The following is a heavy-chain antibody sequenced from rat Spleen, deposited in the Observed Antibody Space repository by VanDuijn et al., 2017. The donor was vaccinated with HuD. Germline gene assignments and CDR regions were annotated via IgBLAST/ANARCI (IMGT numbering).Heavy chain of an antibody. CDR3: AKETGYNSYFDY. CDR1: GFTFSSFA. Sequence: EVQLVESGGCLVQPGRSLKLSCAASGFTFSSFAMAWVRQAPKKGLEWVATITSGGSNTYYPDSVKGRFTISRDNAKSTLCLQMDSLRSEDTATYYCAKETGYNSYFDYWGQGVIVTVSS. CDR2: ITSGGSNT. V-gene: IGHV5-25*01. D-gene: IGHD1-4*01. J-gene: IGHJ2*01.